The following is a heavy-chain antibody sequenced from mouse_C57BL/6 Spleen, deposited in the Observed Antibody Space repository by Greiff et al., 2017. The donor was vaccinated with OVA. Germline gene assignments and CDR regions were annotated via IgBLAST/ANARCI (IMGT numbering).Heavy chain of an antibody. CDR2: IRLKSDNYDT. CDR1: GFTFSNYW. J-gene: IGHJ3*01. Sequence: EVKLVESGGGLVQPGGSMKLSCVASGFTFSNYWMNWVRQSPEQGLEWVAQIRLKSDNYDTHYAESVKGRFTISRYASKSSVYLQMNNLRAEDTGVYYCAGRRGVGADWGQGTLVTVSA. CDR3: AGRRGVGAD. V-gene: IGHV6-3*01.